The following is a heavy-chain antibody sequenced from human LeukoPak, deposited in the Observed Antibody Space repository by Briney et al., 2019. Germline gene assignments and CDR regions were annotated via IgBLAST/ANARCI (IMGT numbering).Heavy chain of an antibody. CDR2: INHSGST. D-gene: IGHD2-2*01. Sequence: SETLSLTCAVSGGSISSSNWWSWVRQPPGKGLEWIGEINHSGSTNYNPSLKSRVTISVDTSKNQFSLKLSSVTAADTAVYYCARLAKDIVVVPTPDYYYYYGMDVWGQGTTVTVSS. CDR3: ARLAKDIVVVPTPDYYYYYGMDV. V-gene: IGHV4-4*02. CDR1: GGSISSSNW. J-gene: IGHJ6*02.